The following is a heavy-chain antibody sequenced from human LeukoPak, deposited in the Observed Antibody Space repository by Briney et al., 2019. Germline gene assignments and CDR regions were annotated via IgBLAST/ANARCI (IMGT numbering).Heavy chain of an antibody. CDR3: ARESSWGNFDY. Sequence: PSETLSLTCTVSGGSISSYYWSWIRQPPGKGPEWIGYIYYSGSTNYNPSLKSRVTISVDTSKNQFSLKLSYATAADTAVYFCARESSWGNFDYWGQGTLVTVSS. D-gene: IGHD7-27*01. V-gene: IGHV4-59*01. CDR1: GGSISSYY. CDR2: IYYSGST. J-gene: IGHJ4*02.